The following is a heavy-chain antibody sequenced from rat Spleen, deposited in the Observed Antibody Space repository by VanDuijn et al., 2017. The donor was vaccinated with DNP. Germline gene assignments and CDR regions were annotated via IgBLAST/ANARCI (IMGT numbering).Heavy chain of an antibody. CDR1: GYTFISSY. D-gene: IGHD4-4*01. Sequence: QVQLQQSGAELAKPGSSVKISCKASGYTFISSYMGWIKQTTGQGLDYIGYIDAGSGSTKYNEKFRGKDTLTVDKSSSTAFLQLSSLTPDDFAVYYCASGLNGRWCAYWGKGTLVTVSS. CDR2: IDAGSGST. V-gene: IGHV1-43*01. J-gene: IGHJ3*01. CDR3: ASGLNGRWCAY.